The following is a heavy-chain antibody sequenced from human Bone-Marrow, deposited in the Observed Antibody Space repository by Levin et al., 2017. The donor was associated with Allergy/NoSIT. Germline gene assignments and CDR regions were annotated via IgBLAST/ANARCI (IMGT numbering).Heavy chain of an antibody. CDR3: ARDRPPIFGVVIISSRAFDI. D-gene: IGHD3-3*01. CDR2: ISSSGSTI. V-gene: IGHV3-11*01. CDR1: GFTFSDYY. Sequence: GGSLRLSCAASGFTFSDYYMSWIRQAPGKGLEWVSYISSSGSTIYYADSVKGRFTISRDNAKNSLYLQMNSLRAEDTAVYYCARDRPPIFGVVIISSRAFDIWGQGTMVTVSS. J-gene: IGHJ3*02.